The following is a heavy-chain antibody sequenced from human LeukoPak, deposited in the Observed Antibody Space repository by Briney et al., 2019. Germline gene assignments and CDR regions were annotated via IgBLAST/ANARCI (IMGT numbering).Heavy chain of an antibody. CDR3: ARDRHYYDSSGYYGPSGY. CDR1: GFTFSSYA. V-gene: IGHV3-30-3*01. D-gene: IGHD3-22*01. J-gene: IGHJ4*02. CDR2: ISYDGSNK. Sequence: GGSLRLSCAASGFTFSSYAMHWVRQAPGKGLEWVAVISYDGSNKYYADSVKGRFTISRDNSRNTLYLQMNSLRAEDTAVYYCARDRHYYDSSGYYGPSGYWGQGTLVTVSS.